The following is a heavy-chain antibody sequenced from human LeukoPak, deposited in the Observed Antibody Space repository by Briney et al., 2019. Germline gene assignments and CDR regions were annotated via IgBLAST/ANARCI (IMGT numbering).Heavy chain of an antibody. Sequence: GRSLRLSCAASGFIFRTYGMHWGRQAPGKGRERVAVMSYVSITNFYGAPVKCRFTISRYHSKTMLSLQMNSLRAEDTAVYYCANDSGELLYGDAFDIWGQGTLVPVSS. J-gene: IGHJ3*02. D-gene: IGHD3-10*01. CDR1: GFIFRTYG. CDR3: ANDSGELLYGDAFDI. CDR2: MSYVSITN. V-gene: IGHV3-30*18.